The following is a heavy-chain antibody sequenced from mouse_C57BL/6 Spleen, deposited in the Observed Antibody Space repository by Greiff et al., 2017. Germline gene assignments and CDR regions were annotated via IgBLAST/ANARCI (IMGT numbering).Heavy chain of an antibody. CDR2: IDPSDSYT. J-gene: IGHJ3*01. CDR1: GYTFTSYW. V-gene: IGHV1-69*01. CDR3: ARRNYDYDEAWFAY. D-gene: IGHD2-4*01. Sequence: QVQLQQPGVELVMPGASVKLSCKASGYTFTSYWMHWVKQRPGQGLEWIGEIDPSDSYTNYNQKFKGKSTLTVDKSSSTAYMQLSSLTSEDSAVYYCARRNYDYDEAWFAYWGQGTLVTVSA.